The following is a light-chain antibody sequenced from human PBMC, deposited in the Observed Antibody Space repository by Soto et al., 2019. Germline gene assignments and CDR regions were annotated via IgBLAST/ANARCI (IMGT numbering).Light chain of an antibody. Sequence: DIQMTQSPSSLSASVGDRVTITCRASQSISNFLNWYQQKPGKAPKLLIRSASSLQSGVPSRFSGSGSGTDFTLSITSLQPEDFPTYYCQQSYGAPITFRQGTRLEIK. CDR3: QQSYGAPIT. CDR1: QSISNF. CDR2: SAS. J-gene: IGKJ5*01. V-gene: IGKV1-39*01.